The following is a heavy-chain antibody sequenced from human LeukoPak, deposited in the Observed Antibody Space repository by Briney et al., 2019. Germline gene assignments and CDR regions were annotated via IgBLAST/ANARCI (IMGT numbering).Heavy chain of an antibody. J-gene: IGHJ4*02. D-gene: IGHD4-17*01. CDR3: ARDYGDYRDYFDY. CDR1: GYTLTELS. Sequence: GASVKVSCKVSGYTLTELSMHWVRQAPGKGLEWMGGFDPEDGETIYAQKFQGRVTMTRDTSTSTVYMELSSLRSEDTAVYYCARDYGDYRDYFDYWGQGTLVTVSS. V-gene: IGHV1-24*01. CDR2: FDPEDGET.